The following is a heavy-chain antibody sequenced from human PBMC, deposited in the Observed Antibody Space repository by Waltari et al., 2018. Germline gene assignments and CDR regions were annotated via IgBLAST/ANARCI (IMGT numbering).Heavy chain of an antibody. CDR1: GGSINTYY. CDR3: ARQRSTSWANPLDH. Sequence: QVQLQESGPGLVKPSETLSLTCTVSGGSINTYYWSRIRQPPGKGPEWIGYHSYRGSTNYHPSLQGRVTISRDTAKDLFSPRLSSVTAAETGVDYWARQRSTSWANPLDHWGQGTLVTVSS. D-gene: IGHD6-13*01. V-gene: IGHV4-59*01. CDR2: HSYRGST. J-gene: IGHJ4*02.